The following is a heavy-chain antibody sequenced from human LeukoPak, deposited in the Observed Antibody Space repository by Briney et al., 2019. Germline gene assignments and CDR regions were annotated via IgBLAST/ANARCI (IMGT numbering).Heavy chain of an antibody. CDR1: GFTFSSYG. CDR2: IWYDGSNK. CDR3: ARGSDETVTISGWFDP. D-gene: IGHD4-17*01. J-gene: IGHJ5*02. Sequence: PGRSLRLSCAASGFTFSSYGMHWVRQAPGKGLEWVAVIWYDGSNKYYADSVKGRFTISRDNAKNTLYLQMNSPRVEDTAVYYCARGSDETVTISGWFDPWGQGTLVTVSS. V-gene: IGHV3-33*01.